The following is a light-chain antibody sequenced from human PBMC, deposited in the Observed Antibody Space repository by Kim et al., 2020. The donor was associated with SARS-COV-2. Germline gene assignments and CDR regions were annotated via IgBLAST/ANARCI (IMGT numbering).Light chain of an antibody. V-gene: IGKV3-20*01. CDR2: GAS. Sequence: LYPGERATLSCRASQSVSSSYLAWYQQKVGQPPRLLIYGASSRATGIPDRFSGSGSGTDYTLIINRLEPEDFAVYYCQQYRDSPTFGQGTKVDIK. J-gene: IGKJ1*01. CDR1: QSVSSSY. CDR3: QQYRDSPT.